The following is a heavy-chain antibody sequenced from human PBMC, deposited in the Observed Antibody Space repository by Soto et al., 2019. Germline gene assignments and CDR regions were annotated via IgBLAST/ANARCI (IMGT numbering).Heavy chain of an antibody. J-gene: IGHJ6*02. D-gene: IGHD4-4*01. Sequence: PVGSLRLSCAASGFTFSTYPMSWVRQAPGKGLEWVSGISGSGISTYYADSVKGRFTISRDNSKNTVFLQMNSLRDEDTAVYYCTKPPVITASYYYYDMDVWGQGTTVTVSS. CDR1: GFTFSTYP. CDR2: ISGSGIST. V-gene: IGHV3-23*01. CDR3: TKPPVITASYYYYDMDV.